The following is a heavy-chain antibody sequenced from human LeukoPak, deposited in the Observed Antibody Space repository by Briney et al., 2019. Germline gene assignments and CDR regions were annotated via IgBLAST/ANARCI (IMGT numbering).Heavy chain of an antibody. CDR1: GGSISSSSYY. Sequence: PSETLSLTCTVSGGSISSSSYYWGWIRQPPGKGLEWIGSIYYSGSTYYNPSLKSRVTISVDTSKNQFSLKLSSATAADTAVYYCARGRPSVSWSGPYFDYWGQGTLVTVSS. J-gene: IGHJ4*02. CDR3: ARGRPSVSWSGPYFDY. CDR2: IYYSGST. V-gene: IGHV4-39*01. D-gene: IGHD3-3*01.